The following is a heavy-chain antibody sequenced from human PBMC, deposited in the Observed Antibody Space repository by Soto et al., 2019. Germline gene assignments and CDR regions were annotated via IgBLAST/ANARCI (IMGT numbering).Heavy chain of an antibody. CDR2: ISDNGGST. Sequence: EVQLLESGGGLVQPGGSLRLSCAASGFTFSNNVMNWVRQAPGKGLGWVSGISDNGGSTYYADSVKGRCTISRDNSKNTLYLQMNSLRGEETAVYYCAKEVYGAARGGMDVWGQGTTVTVSS. J-gene: IGHJ6*02. CDR3: AKEVYGAARGGMDV. D-gene: IGHD3-10*01. V-gene: IGHV3-23*01. CDR1: GFTFSNNV.